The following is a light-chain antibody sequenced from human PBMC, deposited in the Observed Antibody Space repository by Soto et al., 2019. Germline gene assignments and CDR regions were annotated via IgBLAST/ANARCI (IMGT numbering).Light chain of an antibody. CDR1: QSVSSY. J-gene: IGKJ4*01. V-gene: IGKV3-11*01. CDR3: QQRELT. CDR2: DAS. Sequence: EIVLTQSPATLSLSPGEKATLSCRASQSVSSYLAWYQQKPGQAPRLLIYDASNRATGIPARFSGRGSGTDFTLTISSLETEDFALYYCQQRELTLGGGTKVEIK.